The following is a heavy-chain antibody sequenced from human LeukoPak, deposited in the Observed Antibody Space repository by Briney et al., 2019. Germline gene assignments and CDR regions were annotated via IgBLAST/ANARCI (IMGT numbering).Heavy chain of an antibody. V-gene: IGHV3-23*01. J-gene: IGHJ4*02. D-gene: IGHD3-16*01. Sequence: QPGGSLRLSCAASGFTFSSYGMSWVRQAPGKGLEWVSSVSGSGYSTYHADSVKGRFTISRDNSKNTLYLHMNSLRAEDTAVYFCAVTPGGYFDYWGQGTLVTVSS. CDR1: GFTFSSYG. CDR2: VSGSGYST. CDR3: AVTPGGYFDY.